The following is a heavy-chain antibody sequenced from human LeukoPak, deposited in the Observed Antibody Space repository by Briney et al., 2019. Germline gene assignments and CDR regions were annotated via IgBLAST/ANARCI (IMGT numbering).Heavy chain of an antibody. CDR1: GFTFSSYA. D-gene: IGHD2-2*01. Sequence: AGGSLRLSCAASGFTFSSYAMSWVRQAPGKGLEWVSAISGSGGSTYYADSVKGRFTISRDNSKNTLYLQMNSLRAEDTAVYYCAKGDRSSPYYYYGMDVWGQGTTVTVSS. CDR3: AKGDRSSPYYYYGMDV. V-gene: IGHV3-23*01. CDR2: ISGSGGST. J-gene: IGHJ6*02.